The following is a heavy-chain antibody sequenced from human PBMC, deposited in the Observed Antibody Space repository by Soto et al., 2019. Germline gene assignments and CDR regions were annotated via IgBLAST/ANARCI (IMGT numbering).Heavy chain of an antibody. Sequence: GGSLRLSCAASGFTFSSYAMSWVRQAPGKGLEWVSAISGSGGSTYYADSVKGRFTISRDNSKNTLYLQMNSLRAEDTAVYYCAKGGRGNSGYYYYGMDVWGQGTTVTVSS. CDR3: AKGGRGNSGYYYYGMDV. CDR2: ISGSGGST. J-gene: IGHJ6*02. V-gene: IGHV3-23*01. D-gene: IGHD3-16*01. CDR1: GFTFSSYA.